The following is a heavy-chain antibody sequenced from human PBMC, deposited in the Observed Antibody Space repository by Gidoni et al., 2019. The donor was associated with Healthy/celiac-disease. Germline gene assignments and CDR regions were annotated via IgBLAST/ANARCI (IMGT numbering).Heavy chain of an antibody. CDR3: AREQYGRAFDI. J-gene: IGHJ3*02. V-gene: IGHV4-31*03. CDR2: IYYRGST. Sequence: QAQLQESGPGLVKPSQTLSLTCTVSGGSISSGGYYCSWPRQYPGKGLEWIGYIYYRGSTYYNPSLKSRVTISLKTSKNQFSLKLSSVTAAEAAVYYCAREQYGRAFDIWGQGTMVTVSS. CDR1: GGSISSGGYY. D-gene: IGHD2-8*01.